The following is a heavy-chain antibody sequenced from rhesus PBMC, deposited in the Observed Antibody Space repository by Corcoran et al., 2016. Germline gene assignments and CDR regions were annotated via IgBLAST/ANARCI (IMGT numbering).Heavy chain of an antibody. CDR1: GGSISGGYG. V-gene: IGHV4S11*01. CDR2: IYGGGSST. Sequence: QVQLQESGPGLLKPSETLSLTCAVAGGSISGGYGWGWIRQAPGKGLARIGYIYGGGSSTNYNPSLKSRGTRAVETAKNQLCLKLSSVTTADTDLYYCARDRSPNPVIRCDYWGQGVLVTVSS. CDR3: ARDRSPNPVIRCDY. D-gene: IGHD2-33*01. J-gene: IGHJ4*01.